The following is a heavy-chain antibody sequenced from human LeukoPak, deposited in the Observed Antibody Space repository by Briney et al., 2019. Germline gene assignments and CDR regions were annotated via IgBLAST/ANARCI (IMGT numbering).Heavy chain of an antibody. CDR1: GYTLTELS. CDR3: TTGERGYSFRTGYYYYYMDV. J-gene: IGHJ6*03. CDR2: FDPEDGET. Sequence: ASVKVSCKVSGYTLTELSMHWVRQAPGKGLEWMGGFDPEDGETIYAQKFQGRVTMTEDTSTDTAYMELSSLRSEDTAVYYYTTGERGYSFRTGYYYYYMDVWGKGTTVTVSS. V-gene: IGHV1-24*01. D-gene: IGHD5-18*01.